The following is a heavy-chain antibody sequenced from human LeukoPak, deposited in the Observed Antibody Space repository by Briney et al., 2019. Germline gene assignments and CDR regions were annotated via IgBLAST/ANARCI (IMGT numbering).Heavy chain of an antibody. CDR3: ARDAMSSVTTSPYYFDY. Sequence: ASVKVSCKASGGTFSSYAISWVRQAPGQGLEWMGGIIPIFGTANYAQKFQGRVTMTRDTSTSTVYMELSSLRSEDTAVYYCARDAMSSVTTSPYYFDYWGQGTLVTVSS. D-gene: IGHD4-17*01. CDR2: IIPIFGTA. J-gene: IGHJ4*02. CDR1: GGTFSSYA. V-gene: IGHV1-69*05.